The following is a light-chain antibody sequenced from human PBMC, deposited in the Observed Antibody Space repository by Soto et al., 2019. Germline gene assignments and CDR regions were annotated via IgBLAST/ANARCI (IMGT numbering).Light chain of an antibody. V-gene: IGLV2-11*01. Sequence: QSALTQPRSVSGSPGQSVTISCTGTSSDVGDYNYVSWYQQHPGKAPKLMIYDVTKRPSGVPDRFSGSKSGNTASLTISGLQAEDDADYYCCSYAGSYVFVFGTGTKLTVL. CDR1: SSDVGDYNY. J-gene: IGLJ1*01. CDR3: CSYAGSYVFV. CDR2: DVT.